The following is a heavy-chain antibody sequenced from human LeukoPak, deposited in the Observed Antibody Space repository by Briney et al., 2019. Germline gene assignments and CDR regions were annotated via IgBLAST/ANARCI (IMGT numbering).Heavy chain of an antibody. Sequence: PSETLSITCTVSGGSISSYYWSWIRQPPGKGLEWIGYIYYSGSTNYNPSLKSRVTISVDTSKNQFSLKLSSVTAADTAVYYCARDSWYYDSSGYYSPVFDYWGQGTLVTVSS. CDR2: IYYSGST. CDR1: GGSISSYY. J-gene: IGHJ4*02. CDR3: ARDSWYYDSSGYYSPVFDY. V-gene: IGHV4-59*01. D-gene: IGHD3-22*01.